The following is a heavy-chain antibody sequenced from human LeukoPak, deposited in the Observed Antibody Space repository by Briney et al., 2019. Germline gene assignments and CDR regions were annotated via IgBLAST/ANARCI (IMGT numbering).Heavy chain of an antibody. D-gene: IGHD2-15*01. CDR1: GGSISSYY. CDR3: ATRPVVAANWFDP. J-gene: IGHJ5*02. Sequence: SETLSLTCTVSGGSISSYYWSWIRQPPGKGLEWIGYIYYSGSTNYSPSLKSRVTISVDTSKNQFSLKLSSVTAADTAVYYCATRPVVAANWFDPWGQGTLVTVSS. CDR2: IYYSGST. V-gene: IGHV4-59*01.